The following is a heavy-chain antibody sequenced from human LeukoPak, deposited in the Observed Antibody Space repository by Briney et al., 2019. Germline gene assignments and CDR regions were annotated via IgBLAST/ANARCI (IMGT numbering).Heavy chain of an antibody. J-gene: IGHJ4*02. CDR1: GYTFTSYY. V-gene: IGHV1-46*01. CDR2: INPSGGST. Sequence: GASVKVSCKASGYTFTSYYMHGVGQAPGQGREGMGIINPSGGSTNYAQKFQGRDTMNRDRYKSRVYMEVSSLRSEDTTVYYCARDSPRVYYGSGSYSNALVYWGQGTLVTVSS. CDR3: ARDSPRVYYGSGSYSNALVY. D-gene: IGHD3-10*01.